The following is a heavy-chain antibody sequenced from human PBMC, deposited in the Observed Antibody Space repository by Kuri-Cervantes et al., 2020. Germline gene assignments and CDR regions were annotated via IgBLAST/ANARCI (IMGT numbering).Heavy chain of an antibody. D-gene: IGHD3-16*01. CDR1: GGSISSSSYY. Sequence: SKTLSLTCTVSGGSISSSSYYWGWIRQPPGKGLEWIGSIYYSGSTYYNPSLKSRVTISVDTSKNQFSLKLSSVTAADTAVYYCAREMTFGEPPDYWGQGTLVTVSS. CDR2: IYYSGST. J-gene: IGHJ4*02. V-gene: IGHV4-39*07. CDR3: AREMTFGEPPDY.